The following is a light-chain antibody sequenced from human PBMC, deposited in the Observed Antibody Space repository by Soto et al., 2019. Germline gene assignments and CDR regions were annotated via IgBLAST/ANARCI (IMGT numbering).Light chain of an antibody. CDR2: DIF. Sequence: EIVLTQSPGTLSLSPGERATLSCRASQSVGSDLAWYQQKPGQAPRLVIYDIFTRATGVPTRISGSGSGTEFTLTISSLQPDDFATYYCQHYNSYSEAFGQGTKVDIK. CDR1: QSVGSD. J-gene: IGKJ1*01. CDR3: QHYNSYSEA. V-gene: IGKV3D-15*01.